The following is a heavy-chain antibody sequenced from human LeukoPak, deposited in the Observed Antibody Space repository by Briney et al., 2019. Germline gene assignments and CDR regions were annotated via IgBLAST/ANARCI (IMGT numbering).Heavy chain of an antibody. CDR2: IYYSGST. D-gene: IGHD3-3*01. CDR3: ARIPSTLFWSGYNGFYYYGMDV. J-gene: IGHJ6*02. V-gene: IGHV4-59*12. Sequence: SETLSLTCTVSGGSISSYYWSWIRQPPGKGLEWIGYIYYSGSTNYNPSLKSRVTISVDTSKNQFSLKLSSVTAADTAVYYCARIPSTLFWSGYNGFYYYGMDVWGQGTTVTVSS. CDR1: GGSISSYY.